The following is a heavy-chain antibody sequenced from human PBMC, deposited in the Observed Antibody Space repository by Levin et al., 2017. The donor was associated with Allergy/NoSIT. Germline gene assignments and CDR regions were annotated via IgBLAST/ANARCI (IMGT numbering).Heavy chain of an antibody. D-gene: IGHD3-22*01. Sequence: GASVKVSCKASGYTFTGYYMHWVRQAPGQGLEWMGWINPNSGGTNYAQKFQGRVTMTRDTSISTAYMELSRLRSDDTAVYYWARKSVRTYYYDSSGENWFDPWGQGTLVTVSS. J-gene: IGHJ5*02. V-gene: IGHV1-2*02. CDR3: ARKSVRTYYYDSSGENWFDP. CDR1: GYTFTGYY. CDR2: INPNSGGT.